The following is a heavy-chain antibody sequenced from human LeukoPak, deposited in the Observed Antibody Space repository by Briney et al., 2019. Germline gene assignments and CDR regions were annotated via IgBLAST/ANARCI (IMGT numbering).Heavy chain of an antibody. CDR1: GFTVSSNY. V-gene: IGHV3-53*04. CDR2: IYTDGST. D-gene: IGHD5-12*01. J-gene: IGHJ6*02. CDR3: ATGYSGCRRSYYYGMDV. Sequence: PGGSLRLSCAASGFTVSSNYMTWVRQAPGKGLEWVSLIYTDGSTYYADSVKGRFTISRHNSKNTLYIQMNSLGADDTAVYYCATGYSGCRRSYYYGMDVWGQGTTVTVSS.